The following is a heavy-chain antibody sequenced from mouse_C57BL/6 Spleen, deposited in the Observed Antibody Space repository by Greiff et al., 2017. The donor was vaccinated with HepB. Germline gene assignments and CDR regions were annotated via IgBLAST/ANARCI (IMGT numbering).Heavy chain of an antibody. D-gene: IGHD2-4*01. CDR2: IWSGGST. J-gene: IGHJ3*01. CDR1: GFSLTSYG. Sequence: VQLQQSGPGLVQPSQSLSITCTVSGFSLTSYGVHWVRQSPGKGLEWLGVIWSGGSTDYNAAFISRLSISKDNSKSQVFFKMNSLQADDTAIYYCAQSTMITESFAYWGQGTLVTVSA. CDR3: AQSTMITESFAY. V-gene: IGHV2-2*01.